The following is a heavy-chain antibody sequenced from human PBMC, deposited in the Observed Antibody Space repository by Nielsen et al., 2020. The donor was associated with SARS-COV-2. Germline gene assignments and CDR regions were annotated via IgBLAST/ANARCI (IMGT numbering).Heavy chain of an antibody. CDR1: GFTFSSYG. J-gene: IGHJ6*03. V-gene: IGHV3-48*04. D-gene: IGHD6-19*01. Sequence: GGSLRLSCAASGFTFSSYGMHWIRQAPGKGLEWVSYISSSGSTIYYADSVKGRFTISRDNAKNSLYLQMNSLRAEDTAVYYCARGETVAGTVGWGYYYYYMDVWGKGTTVTVSS. CDR2: ISSSGSTI. CDR3: ARGETVAGTVGWGYYYYYMDV.